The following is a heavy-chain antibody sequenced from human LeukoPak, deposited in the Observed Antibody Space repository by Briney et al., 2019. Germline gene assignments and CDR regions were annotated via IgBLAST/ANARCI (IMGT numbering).Heavy chain of an antibody. J-gene: IGHJ4*02. V-gene: IGHV3-48*01. Sequence: SGGSLRLSCVASGFTFSTYSMNWVRQAPGKRLEWVSYISGTSNTIYYADSVKGRFTISRDNAKNSLYLQVNSLRAEDTAIYYCARDLGSYTSGWYMGFDYWGQGTLVTVSS. CDR1: GFTFSTYS. D-gene: IGHD6-19*01. CDR3: ARDLGSYTSGWYMGFDY. CDR2: ISGTSNTI.